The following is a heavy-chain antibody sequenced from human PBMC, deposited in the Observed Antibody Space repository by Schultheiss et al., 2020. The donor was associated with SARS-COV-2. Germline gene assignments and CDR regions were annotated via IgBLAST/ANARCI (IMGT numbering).Heavy chain of an antibody. J-gene: IGHJ3*02. V-gene: IGHV3-21*01. D-gene: IGHD3-22*01. CDR1: GFTFSSYS. CDR3: ARDGENYYDSSGYPYAFDI. Sequence: GGSLRLSCAASGFTFSSYSMNWVRQAPGKGLEWVSSISSSSSYIYYADSVKGRFTISRDNSKNTLYLQMNSLRAEDTAVYYCARDGENYYDSSGYPYAFDIWGQGTMVTVSS. CDR2: ISSSSSYI.